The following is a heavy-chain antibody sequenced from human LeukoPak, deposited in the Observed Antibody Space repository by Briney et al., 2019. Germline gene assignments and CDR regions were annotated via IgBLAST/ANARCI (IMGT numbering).Heavy chain of an antibody. CDR3: ARRLFNYYGSGSYYRATFDY. CDR2: INHSGST. D-gene: IGHD3-10*01. V-gene: IGHV4-34*01. Sequence: PSETLSLTCAVYGGSFSGYYWSWIRQPPGKGLEWIGEINHSGSTNYNPSLKSRVTISVDTSKNQFSLKLSSVTAADTAVYYCARRLFNYYGSGSYYRATFDYWGQGTLVTVSS. J-gene: IGHJ4*02. CDR1: GGSFSGYY.